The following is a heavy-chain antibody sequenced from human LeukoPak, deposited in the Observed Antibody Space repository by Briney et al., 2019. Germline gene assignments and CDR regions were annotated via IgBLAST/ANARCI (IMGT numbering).Heavy chain of an antibody. D-gene: IGHD3-10*02. J-gene: IGHJ4*02. CDR1: GFSFDDHG. V-gene: IGHV3-20*04. CDR2: INWNGDST. CDR3: VRAMYSYFFDY. Sequence: GGSLRLSCAASGFSFDDHGMSWVRQPPGKGLEWVSGINWNGDSTGYVDSVKGRFTISRDNARNSLYLQMNNLRDEDTAVYYCVRAMYSYFFDYWGQGTLVSVSS.